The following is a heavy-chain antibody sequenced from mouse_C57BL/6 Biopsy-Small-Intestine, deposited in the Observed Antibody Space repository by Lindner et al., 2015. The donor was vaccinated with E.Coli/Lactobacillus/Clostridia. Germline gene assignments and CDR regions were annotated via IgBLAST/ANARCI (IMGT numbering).Heavy chain of an antibody. CDR3: ARPYYYSMDH. CDR1: GFTFSDYG. CDR2: ISSGSSTI. Sequence: LQESGGGLVKPGGSLKLSCAASGFTFSDYGIHWVRQAPEKGLEWVAYISSGSSTIYYADIVKGRFTISRDNAKNTLFLQMTSLRSEDTAMYYCARPYYYSMDHWGQGTSVTVSS. V-gene: IGHV5-17*01. J-gene: IGHJ4*01.